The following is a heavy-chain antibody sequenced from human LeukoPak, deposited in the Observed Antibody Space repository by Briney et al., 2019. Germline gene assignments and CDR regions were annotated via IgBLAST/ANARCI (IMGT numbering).Heavy chain of an antibody. V-gene: IGHV3-7*02. CDR1: GFMFSSYW. CDR2: IKQGGSEK. D-gene: IGHD6-6*01. Sequence: GGSLRLSCAASGFMFSSYWMIWVRQAPGKGLEWVANIKQGGSEKYYVDSVKGRFTISRDNAKNSLYLQMNSLRAEDTAVYYCARALGSYSSSSSGYWGQGTLVTVSS. J-gene: IGHJ4*02. CDR3: ARALGSYSSSSSGY.